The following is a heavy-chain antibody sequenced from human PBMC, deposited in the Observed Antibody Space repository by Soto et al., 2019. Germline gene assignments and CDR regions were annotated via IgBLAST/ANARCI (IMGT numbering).Heavy chain of an antibody. CDR1: GGSISSYY. V-gene: IGHV4-59*01. D-gene: IGHD5-18*01. Sequence: QVQLQESGPGLVKPSETLSLTCTVSGGSISSYYWSWIRQPPGKGLEWIGYIYYSGSTNYNPSLKSRVTISVDTSKNQFSLKLSSVTAADTAVYYCARDDSHYGMDVWGQGTTVTVSS. CDR2: IYYSGST. CDR3: ARDDSHYGMDV. J-gene: IGHJ6*02.